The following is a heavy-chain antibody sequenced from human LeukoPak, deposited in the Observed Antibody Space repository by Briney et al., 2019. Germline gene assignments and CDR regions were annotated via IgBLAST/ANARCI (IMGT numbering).Heavy chain of an antibody. CDR3: ARVYYYDSSGYYYYYYYGMDV. CDR2: ISSSSSYI. D-gene: IGHD3-22*01. J-gene: IGHJ6*02. V-gene: IGHV3-21*01. CDR1: GFTFSSYS. Sequence: GGSLRLSCAASGFTFSSYSMNWVRQAPGKGLEWVSSISSSSSYIYYADSVKGRFTISRDNAKNSLYLQMSSLRAEDTAVYYCARVYYYDSSGYYYYYYYGMDVWGQGTTVTVSS.